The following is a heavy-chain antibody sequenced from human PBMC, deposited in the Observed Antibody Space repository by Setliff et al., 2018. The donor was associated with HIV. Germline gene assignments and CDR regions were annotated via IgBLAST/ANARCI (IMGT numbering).Heavy chain of an antibody. Sequence: SLACAVYGGSFRGYYWSWIRQPPGKGLEWIGEINHSGSTNYNPSLKSRVTISVDTSKNQFSLKLSSVTAADTAVYYCARSVPPDLYYDSSHGYDAFDIWGQGTMVTVSS. J-gene: IGHJ3*02. D-gene: IGHD3-22*01. CDR2: INHSGST. CDR1: GGSFRGYY. CDR3: ARSVPPDLYYDSSHGYDAFDI. V-gene: IGHV4-34*01.